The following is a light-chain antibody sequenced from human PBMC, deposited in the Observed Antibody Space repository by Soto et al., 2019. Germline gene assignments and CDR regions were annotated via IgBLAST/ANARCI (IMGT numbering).Light chain of an antibody. CDR1: QSVSSSY. V-gene: IGKV3-20*01. CDR3: QQYSNWPLLS. CDR2: GAS. J-gene: IGKJ4*01. Sequence: DIVLTQSPVTLSLSPGERATLSCRASQSVSSSYLAWHQQKPGQAPRLLIYGASSRATGIPDRFSGSGSGTDFTLSISGLEPEDFVVYYCQQYSNWPLLSFGGGTKVDIK.